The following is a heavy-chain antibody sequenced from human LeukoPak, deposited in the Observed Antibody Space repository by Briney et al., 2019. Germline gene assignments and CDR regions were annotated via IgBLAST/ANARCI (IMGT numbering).Heavy chain of an antibody. V-gene: IGHV4-59*01. CDR1: GGSISSYY. D-gene: IGHD6-13*01. J-gene: IGHJ4*02. CDR3: ARATSSWRPFDY. CDR2: IYYSGST. Sequence: SETLSLTCIVSGGSISSYYWTWIRQPPGKGLEWIGYIYYSGSTNYNTSLKSRVTISVDTSKNQFSLKLTSVTAADTAVYYCARATSSWRPFDYWGQGTLVTVSS.